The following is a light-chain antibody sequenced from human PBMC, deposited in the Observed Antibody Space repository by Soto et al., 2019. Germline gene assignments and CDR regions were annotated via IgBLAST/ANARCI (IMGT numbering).Light chain of an antibody. CDR3: QHYYNSAAHN. V-gene: IGKV3-20*01. J-gene: IGKJ2*01. CDR1: QTIRSKV. CDR2: TAS. Sequence: EVVLTQSPATLSLSPGERATLSCRDSQTIRSKVLTWYQQKPGQAPRLLIYTASTRAAGIPDSFSGRGSGTDFTLTMRRLEPKDFAEYYGQHYYNSAAHNFGQGTKLQIK.